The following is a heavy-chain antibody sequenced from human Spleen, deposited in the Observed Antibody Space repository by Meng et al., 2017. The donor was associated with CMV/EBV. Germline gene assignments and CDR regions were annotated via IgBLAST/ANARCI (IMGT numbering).Heavy chain of an antibody. CDR1: GGTFSMHA. CDR3: AREIRRAAADSVGGMDV. V-gene: IGHV1-69*13. Sequence: SVKVSCKSSGGTFSMHAINWVRQAPGQGPEWMGGIIPIYALTQYSQNFQSRLTITSDESTSTAFMELSSLTFEDTAMYYCAREIRRAAADSVGGMDVWGQGTAVTVSS. D-gene: IGHD6-25*01. CDR2: IIPIYALT. J-gene: IGHJ6*02.